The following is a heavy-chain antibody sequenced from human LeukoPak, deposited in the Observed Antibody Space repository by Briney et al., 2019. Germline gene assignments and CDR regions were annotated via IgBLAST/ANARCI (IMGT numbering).Heavy chain of an antibody. CDR1: GFTFTTYS. V-gene: IGHV3-64*01. CDR2: ISRNGETT. J-gene: IGHJ4*02. CDR3: ARGRGDISARPFFDCR. Sequence: GGSLRLSCAGSGFTFTTYSMHWVRQAPGKGLEYVAGISRNGETTYYATSVKGRFNISRDNSKNTVYLQMGSLRTGDTGVYYCARGRGDISARPFFDCRGGQGSPVTVSS. D-gene: IGHD3/OR15-3a*01.